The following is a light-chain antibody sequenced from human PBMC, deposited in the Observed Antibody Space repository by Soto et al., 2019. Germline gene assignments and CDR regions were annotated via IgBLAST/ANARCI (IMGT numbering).Light chain of an antibody. CDR1: SSDVGGYNY. CDR3: SLSAGSETFVL. J-gene: IGLJ2*01. V-gene: IGLV2-8*01. CDR2: EVS. Sequence: QSALTQPPSASGSPGQSVTISCTGTSSDVGGYNYVSWYQQHPGKAPRVMIYEVSKRPSGVPDRFSGSKSGNTASLTVSGLQAEDEADYYCSLSAGSETFVLFGGGTKLTVL.